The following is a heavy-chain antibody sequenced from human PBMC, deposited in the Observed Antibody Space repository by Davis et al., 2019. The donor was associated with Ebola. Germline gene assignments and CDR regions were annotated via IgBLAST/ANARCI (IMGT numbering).Heavy chain of an antibody. Sequence: MPSETLSLTCTVSGGSISSSSYYWGWIRQPPGKGLEWIGYIYYSGSTNYSPSLKSRVTISVDTSKNQFSLKLSSVTAADTAVYYCARLYTAMVFYGMDVWGQGTTVTVSS. CDR1: GGSISSSSYY. V-gene: IGHV4-61*05. D-gene: IGHD5-18*01. CDR3: ARLYTAMVFYGMDV. J-gene: IGHJ6*02. CDR2: IYYSGST.